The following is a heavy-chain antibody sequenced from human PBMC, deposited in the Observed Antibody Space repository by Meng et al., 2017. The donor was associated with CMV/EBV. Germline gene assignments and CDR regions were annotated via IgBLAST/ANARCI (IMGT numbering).Heavy chain of an antibody. Sequence: SCTVSGGSISSGGYYWSWSRQHPGKGLEWIGYIYYSGSTYYNPSLKSRVTISVDTSKNQFSLKLSSVTAADTAVYYCARVRLVGDAFDIWGQGTMVTVSS. V-gene: IGHV4-31*02. CDR1: GGSISSGGYY. CDR3: ARVRLVGDAFDI. J-gene: IGHJ3*02. D-gene: IGHD2-2*01. CDR2: IYYSGST.